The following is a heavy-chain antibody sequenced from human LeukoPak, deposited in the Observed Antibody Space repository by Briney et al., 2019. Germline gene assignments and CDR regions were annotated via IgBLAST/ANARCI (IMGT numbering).Heavy chain of an antibody. CDR2: ISSSGGTI. CDR1: GFTFSSYE. CDR3: ARDYGGSSPFDY. V-gene: IGHV3-48*03. D-gene: IGHD4-23*01. J-gene: IGHJ4*02. Sequence: GGSLRLSCAASGFTFSSYEMHWVRQAPGKGLEWVSYISSSGGTIYYADSVKGRFTISRDNAKNSLSLQMNSLRAEDTAVYYCARDYGGSSPFDYWGQGTLVTVSS.